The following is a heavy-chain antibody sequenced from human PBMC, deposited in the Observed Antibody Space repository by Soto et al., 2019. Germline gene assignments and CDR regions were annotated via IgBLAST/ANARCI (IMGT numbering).Heavy chain of an antibody. V-gene: IGHV3-30-3*01. Sequence: QVQLVESGGGVVQPGRSLRLSCAASGFTFSSYAMHWVRQAPGKGLEWVAVILYDGSNKYYADSVKGRFTISRDNSKNTLYLQMNSLRAEDTAVYYCARPADKSTAYYYYGMDVWGQGTTVTVSS. CDR3: ARPADKSTAYYYYGMDV. CDR2: ILYDGSNK. D-gene: IGHD6-25*01. J-gene: IGHJ6*02. CDR1: GFTFSSYA.